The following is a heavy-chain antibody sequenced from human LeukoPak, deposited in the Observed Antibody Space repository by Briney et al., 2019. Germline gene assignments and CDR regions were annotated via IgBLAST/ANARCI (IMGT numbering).Heavy chain of an antibody. CDR1: GFTFSGYG. V-gene: IGHV3-30*02. D-gene: IGHD2-2*01. CDR2: IRNDGSKK. CDR3: AKDQSSFCSRSSCYALHY. Sequence: RGSLRLSCAASGFTFSGYGMHWVRQAPGKGLEWVAFIRNDGSKKYSADSVKGRFTISRDNSKNTVYLQMNSLRAEDTAVYYCAKDQSSFCSRSSCYALHYWGQGTLVTVSS. J-gene: IGHJ4*02.